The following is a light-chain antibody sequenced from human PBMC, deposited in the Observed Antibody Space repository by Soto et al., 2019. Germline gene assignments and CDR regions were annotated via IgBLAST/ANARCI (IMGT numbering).Light chain of an antibody. J-gene: IGKJ1*01. CDR1: QTISSW. CDR2: KAS. Sequence: DIQMTHSPSTLSGGVGDRVTMTCRASQTISSWLSWYQQKPGKAPKLLIYKASTLKSGVPSRFSGSGSGKEFTLTISSLQPDDFATYYCQHYNSYSEAFGQGAKVDIK. V-gene: IGKV1-5*03. CDR3: QHYNSYSEA.